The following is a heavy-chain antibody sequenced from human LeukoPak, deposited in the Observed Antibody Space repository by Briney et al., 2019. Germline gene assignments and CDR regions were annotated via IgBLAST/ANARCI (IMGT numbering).Heavy chain of an antibody. Sequence: PSETLSLTCTVSGGSISSGDYYWSWIRQPPGKGLEWIGYIYYSGSTYYNPSLKSRVTISVDTSKNQFSLKLSSVTAADTAVYYCARLYCSGGSSYSGDYWGQGTLVTVSS. CDR2: IYYSGST. V-gene: IGHV4-30-4*01. J-gene: IGHJ4*02. D-gene: IGHD2-15*01. CDR3: ARLYCSGGSSYSGDY. CDR1: GGSISSGDYY.